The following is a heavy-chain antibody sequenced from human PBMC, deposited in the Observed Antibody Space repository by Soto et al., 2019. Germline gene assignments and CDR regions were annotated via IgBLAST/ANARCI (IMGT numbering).Heavy chain of an antibody. V-gene: IGHV1-18*01. CDR1: GYTFTSYC. Sequence: GAAVKVSCKASGYTFTSYCISCLRQAPGQGLEWMGWISAYNGNTNNAQKLQGRVTMTTDTSTSTAYMELRSLRSDDTAVYYCASVFGYYDFWSGYQSPDAFDIWGQGTMVTVSS. J-gene: IGHJ3*02. CDR2: ISAYNGNT. CDR3: ASVFGYYDFWSGYQSPDAFDI. D-gene: IGHD3-3*01.